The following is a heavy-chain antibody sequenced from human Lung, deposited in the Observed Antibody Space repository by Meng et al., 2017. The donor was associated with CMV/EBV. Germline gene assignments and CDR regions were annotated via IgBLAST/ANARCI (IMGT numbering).Heavy chain of an antibody. V-gene: IGHV1-2*02. CDR2: INPNSGAT. D-gene: IGHD3-16*01. CDR3: VRDQGMQSRGGPHY. J-gene: IGHJ4*02. CDR1: EYTFTAYY. Sequence: ASVKVSXKTSEYTFTAYYIHWVRQAPGQGLEWVAWINPNSGATNYAQKFQGRVTVTRDTSITTAYLELSGLKSDDTAVYFCVRDQGMQSRGGPHYWGQGTLVTVSS.